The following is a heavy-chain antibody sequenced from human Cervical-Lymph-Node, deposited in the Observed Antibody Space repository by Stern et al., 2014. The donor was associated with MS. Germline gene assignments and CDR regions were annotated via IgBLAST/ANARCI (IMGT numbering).Heavy chain of an antibody. Sequence: EVQLEESGGGLVTPGGSLRLSCAASGFTFSDYSMNWVRQAPGKGLEWVSSITNSGASKYYGDSVKGRFTISRDNAKNTLYLQMDSLSAEDTATYFCASTLHGGLYNWFDPWGQGTLVTVSS. D-gene: IGHD2-2*01. CDR1: GFTFSDYS. J-gene: IGHJ5*02. CDR2: ITNSGASK. V-gene: IGHV3-21*01. CDR3: ASTLHGGLYNWFDP.